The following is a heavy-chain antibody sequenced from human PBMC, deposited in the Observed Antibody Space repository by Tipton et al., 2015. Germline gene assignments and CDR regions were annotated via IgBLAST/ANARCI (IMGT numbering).Heavy chain of an antibody. D-gene: IGHD3-16*01. Sequence: SLRLSCAASGFDVSVNFMTWVRQAPGRGLEWVSMINSAGRPSYADSVKGRFTISRDNSKNTLYLQMKSLRVEDTALYYCATGGDLFENWGQGTLVTVSS. CDR1: GFDVSVNF. CDR2: INSAGRP. V-gene: IGHV3-53*01. J-gene: IGHJ1*01. CDR3: ATGGDLFEN.